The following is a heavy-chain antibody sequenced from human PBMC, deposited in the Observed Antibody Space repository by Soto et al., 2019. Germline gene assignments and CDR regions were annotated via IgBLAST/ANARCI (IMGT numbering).Heavy chain of an antibody. CDR1: GDSMSSHD. D-gene: IGHD3-3*01. CDR2: VYHSGST. Sequence: PSETLSLTCTVSGDSMSSHDWSWMRQPPGKGLEWIGYVYHSGSTNYNPSLKSRVTILIDTSKSQFSLKLSSVTAADTAVYYCARSYYDFWSGDYYFYMDVWGKGTTVTVSS. CDR3: ARSYYDFWSGDYYFYMDV. V-gene: IGHV4-59*08. J-gene: IGHJ6*03.